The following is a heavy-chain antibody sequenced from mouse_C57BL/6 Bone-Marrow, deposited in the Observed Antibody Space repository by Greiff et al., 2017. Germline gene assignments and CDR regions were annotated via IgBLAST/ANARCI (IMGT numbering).Heavy chain of an antibody. CDR2: IDPENGDT. CDR3: ATSNWDDY. D-gene: IGHD4-1*01. V-gene: IGHV14-4*01. J-gene: IGHJ2*01. Sequence: VTLKECGAELVRPGASVKLSCTASGFNIKDDYMHWVKQRPEQGLEWIGWIDPENGDTEYASKFKGKATITADTSSNTAYLQLSSLTSEDTAVYYCATSNWDDYWGQGTTLTVSS. CDR1: GFNIKDDY.